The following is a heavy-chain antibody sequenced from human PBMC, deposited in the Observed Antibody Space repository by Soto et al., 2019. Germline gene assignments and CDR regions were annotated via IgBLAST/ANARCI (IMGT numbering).Heavy chain of an antibody. D-gene: IGHD3-10*01. Sequence: PSETLSLTCAVYGGSFSGYYWSWIRQPPGKGLEWIGEINHSGSTNYNPSLKSRVTISVDTSKNQFSLKLSSVTAADTAVYYCARNRPYYGSGRHNWFDPWGQGTLVTVSS. CDR3: ARNRPYYGSGRHNWFDP. CDR1: GGSFSGYY. CDR2: INHSGST. V-gene: IGHV4-34*01. J-gene: IGHJ5*02.